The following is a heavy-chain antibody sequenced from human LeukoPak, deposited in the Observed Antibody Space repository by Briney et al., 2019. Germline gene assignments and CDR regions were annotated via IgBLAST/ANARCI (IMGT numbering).Heavy chain of an antibody. Sequence: GASVKVSCKASGYTFTGYYMHWVRQAPGQGLEWMGWINPNSGGPNYAQKFQGRVTMTRDTSISTAYMELSRLRSDDTAVYYCARDGPGIQLSCYYYYMDVWGKGTTVNISS. CDR3: ARDGPGIQLSCYYYYMDV. CDR2: INPNSGGP. V-gene: IGHV1-2*02. CDR1: GYTFTGYY. D-gene: IGHD5-18*01. J-gene: IGHJ6*03.